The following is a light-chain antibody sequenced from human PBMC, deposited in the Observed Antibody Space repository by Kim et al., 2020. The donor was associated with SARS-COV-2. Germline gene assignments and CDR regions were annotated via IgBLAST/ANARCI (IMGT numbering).Light chain of an antibody. Sequence: RAVPPGARATRSCRGSQSVSSLLAWYQQKPGLPPRLLFYGASTRATGIAPRFSGGGSVTEINLTISSLQSEDFAVYYCQQYNNWYTFGQGTKLEI. CDR1: QSVSSL. J-gene: IGKJ2*01. CDR3: QQYNNWYT. CDR2: GAS. V-gene: IGKV3-15*01.